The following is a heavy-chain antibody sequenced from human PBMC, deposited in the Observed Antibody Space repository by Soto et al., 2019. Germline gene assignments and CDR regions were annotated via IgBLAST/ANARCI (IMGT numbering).Heavy chain of an antibody. J-gene: IGHJ4*02. CDR1: GVSISNSSYY. CDR2: IYYSGIT. CDR3: ARHGTN. V-gene: IGHV4-39*01. Sequence: SETLSLTCTVSGVSISNSSYYWGWIRRPPGKGLEWIGTIYYSGITYYNPSLKSRVTISVDTSKNQFSLKLTSVTAADTAVYYCARHGTNWGQGTLVTVSS.